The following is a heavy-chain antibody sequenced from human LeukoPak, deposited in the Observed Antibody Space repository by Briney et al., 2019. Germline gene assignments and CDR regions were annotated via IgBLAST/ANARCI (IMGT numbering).Heavy chain of an antibody. CDR3: ARYPVPIERYYYYGMDV. Sequence: SETLSLTCAVYGGSFSGYYWSWIRQPPGKGLEWIGEINHSGSNNYNPSLKSRVTISVDKSKNQFSLKLSSVTAADTAVYYCARYPVPIERYYYYGMDVWGQGTTVTVSS. CDR1: GGSFSGYY. D-gene: IGHD1-1*01. J-gene: IGHJ6*02. V-gene: IGHV4-34*01. CDR2: INHSGSN.